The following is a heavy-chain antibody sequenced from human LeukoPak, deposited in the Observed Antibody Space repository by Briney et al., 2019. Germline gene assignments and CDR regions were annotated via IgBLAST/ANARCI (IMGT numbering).Heavy chain of an antibody. D-gene: IGHD5-24*01. CDR1: GGSISSYY. J-gene: IGHJ3*02. V-gene: IGHV4-4*07. Sequence: SETLSLTCTVSGGSISSYYWSWIRQPAGKGLEWIGRIYTSGSTNYNPSLKSRVTMSVDTSKNQFSLKLSSVTAADTAVYYCARAWGRWLQLRWYAFDIWGQGTMVTASS. CDR2: IYTSGST. CDR3: ARAWGRWLQLRWYAFDI.